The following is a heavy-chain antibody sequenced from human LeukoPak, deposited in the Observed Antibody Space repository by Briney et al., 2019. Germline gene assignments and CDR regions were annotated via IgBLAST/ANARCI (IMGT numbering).Heavy chain of an antibody. D-gene: IGHD1-26*01. CDR3: ARDRVKSPSIAGAVGY. V-gene: IGHV3-33*01. CDR2: IWYDGSNK. Sequence: GSSLRLSCAASGFTFSSYGMHWVRQAPGKGLEWVAVIWYDGSNKYYADSVKGRFTISRDNSKNTLYLQMNSLRAEDTAVYYCARDRVKSPSIAGAVGYWGQGTLVTVSS. J-gene: IGHJ4*02. CDR1: GFTFSSYG.